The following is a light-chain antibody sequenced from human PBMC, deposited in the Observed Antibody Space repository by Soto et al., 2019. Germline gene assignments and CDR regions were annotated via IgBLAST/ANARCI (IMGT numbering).Light chain of an antibody. CDR1: QSISTD. CDR3: QQSVNTPIT. CDR2: AAS. J-gene: IGKJ5*01. V-gene: IGKV1-39*01. Sequence: DIQMTQSPSSLSASVGDRVTITCRASQSISTDLNWYQQKPGKAPNLLIYAASNLQSGVPSRFSGSGSGTDFTLTITSLQPEDFATYYCQQSVNTPITFGLGTRLEIQ.